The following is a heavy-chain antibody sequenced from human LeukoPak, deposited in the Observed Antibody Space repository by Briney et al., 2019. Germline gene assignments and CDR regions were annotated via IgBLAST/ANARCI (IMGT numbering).Heavy chain of an antibody. V-gene: IGHV3-48*03. D-gene: IGHD3-22*01. J-gene: IGHJ4*02. CDR2: ISSSGSTI. Sequence: GGSLRLSCAASGFTFSSYEMNWVRQAPGKGLEWVSDISSSGSTIYYADSVKGRFTISRDNAKNSLYLQMNSLRAEDTAVYYCARGGPDYYDSSGYNDYWGQGTLVTVSS. CDR3: ARGGPDYYDSSGYNDY. CDR1: GFTFSSYE.